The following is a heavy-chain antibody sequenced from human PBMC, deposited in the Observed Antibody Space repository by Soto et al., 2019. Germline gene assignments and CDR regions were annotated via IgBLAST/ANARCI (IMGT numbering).Heavy chain of an antibody. J-gene: IGHJ6*02. D-gene: IGHD6-6*01. CDR3: ARGSSIAGLYYGMDV. CDR2: NYYSGIT. Sequence: SETLSLTCTVSGGSISSGGYYWPWLRQHPGKGLEWIGYNYYSGITYYNPSLKSRVTISLDTSKNQFSLKLSSVTAADTAVYYCARGSSIAGLYYGMDVWGQGTTVTVSS. CDR1: GGSISSGGYY. V-gene: IGHV4-31*03.